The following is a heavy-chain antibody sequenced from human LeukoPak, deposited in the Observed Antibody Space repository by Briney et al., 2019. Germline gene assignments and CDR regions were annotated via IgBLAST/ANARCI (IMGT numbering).Heavy chain of an antibody. Sequence: SETLSLTCTVSGGSTSGYYWSWIRQPPGKGLEWIGYIYYTGSTNYNPSLKSQVTISVDTSKNQFSLKLSSVTAADTAVYYCARDRCGRTSCYPGAFDIWGQGTMVTVSS. CDR1: GGSTSGYY. D-gene: IGHD2-2*01. CDR3: ARDRCGRTSCYPGAFDI. J-gene: IGHJ3*02. CDR2: IYYTGST. V-gene: IGHV4-59*01.